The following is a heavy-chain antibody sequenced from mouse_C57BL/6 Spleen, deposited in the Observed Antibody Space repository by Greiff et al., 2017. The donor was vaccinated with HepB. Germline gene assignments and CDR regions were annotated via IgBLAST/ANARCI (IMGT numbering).Heavy chain of an antibody. D-gene: IGHD2-4*01. CDR1: GYTFTSYW. CDR3: ATPYDYDGFAY. J-gene: IGHJ3*01. CDR2: IHPNSGST. V-gene: IGHV1-64*01. Sequence: QVQLQQPGAELVKPGASVKLSCTASGYTFTSYWMHWVKQRPGQGLEWIGMIHPNSGSTNYNEKFKSKATLTVDKSSSTAYMQLSSLTSEDSAVYYCATPYDYDGFAYWGQGTLVTVSA.